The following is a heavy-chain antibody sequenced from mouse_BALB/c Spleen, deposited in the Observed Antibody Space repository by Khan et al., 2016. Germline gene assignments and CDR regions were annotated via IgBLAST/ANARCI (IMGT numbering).Heavy chain of an antibody. D-gene: IGHD2-3*01. CDR2: IHPGSGGT. J-gene: IGHJ4*01. V-gene: IGHV1-15*01. Sequence: QVQLQQSGAELVRPGASVKLSCKALGYTFTDYEMHWVKQTPVHGLEWIGTIHPGSGGTAYNQEFKGKATLTADKSSSTAYMELSSLTSEDSAVYTGTNRRNYDGYYVKMDYWGQGSSVTVSS. CDR1: GYTFTDYE. CDR3: TNRRNYDGYYVKMDY.